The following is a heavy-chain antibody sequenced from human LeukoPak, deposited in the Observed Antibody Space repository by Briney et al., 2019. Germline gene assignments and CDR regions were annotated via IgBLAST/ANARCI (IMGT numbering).Heavy chain of an antibody. D-gene: IGHD2-2*01. CDR1: GGTFSSYA. CDR2: IIPILGIA. Sequence: GSSVKVSCKASGGTFSSYAISWVRQAPGQGLEWMGRIIPILGIANYAQKFQGRVTITADKSTSTAYMELSSLRSEDTAVYYCAREVSDCSSTSCSLPTDNWFDPWGQGTLVTVSS. J-gene: IGHJ5*02. CDR3: AREVSDCSSTSCSLPTDNWFDP. V-gene: IGHV1-69*04.